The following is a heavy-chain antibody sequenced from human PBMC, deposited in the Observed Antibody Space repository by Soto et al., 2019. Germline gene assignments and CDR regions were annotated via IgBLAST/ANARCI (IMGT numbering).Heavy chain of an antibody. CDR1: GFTLSNYW. CDR3: VREEDQHVVNCLYMDV. Sequence: VQLVESGGGLVRPGGSLRLSCVAAGFTLSNYWMSWVRQAPGKGLEWVANIKQDGSKTYYVYSVKGRFTISRDNAKNSMDLQMDSLRADDTAVYYCVREEDQHVVNCLYMDVWGKGTTVTGSS. CDR2: IKQDGSKT. V-gene: IGHV3-7*01. D-gene: IGHD3-22*01. J-gene: IGHJ6*03.